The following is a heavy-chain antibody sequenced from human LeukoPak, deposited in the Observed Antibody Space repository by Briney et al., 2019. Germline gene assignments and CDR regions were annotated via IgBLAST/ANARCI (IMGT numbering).Heavy chain of an antibody. J-gene: IGHJ3*02. CDR1: GYTFTSYG. D-gene: IGHD6-13*01. CDR3: ARRIAAAGYPSGAFDI. Sequence: ASVKVSCKASGYTFTSYGISWVRQAPGQGLEWMGWISAYNGNTNYAQKLQGRVTMTTDTSTSTAYMELRSLRSDDTAVYYCARRIAAAGYPSGAFDIWGQGTMVTVSS. V-gene: IGHV1-18*01. CDR2: ISAYNGNT.